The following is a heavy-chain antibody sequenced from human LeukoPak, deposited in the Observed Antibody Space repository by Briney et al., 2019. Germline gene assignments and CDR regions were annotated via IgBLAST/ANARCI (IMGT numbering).Heavy chain of an antibody. CDR3: AGPYASWIPIGN. V-gene: IGHV4-39*01. J-gene: IGHJ4*02. CDR2: IYYSGSN. D-gene: IGHD5-12*01. Sequence: SETLSLTCTVSGGSISSSSYDWGWIRQPPGKGLEWIGSIYYSGSNYYNPSLKSRVTISVDTSKNQFSLKLSSVTAADTAVYYCAGPYASWIPIGNWGQGTLVTVSS. CDR1: GGSISSSSYD.